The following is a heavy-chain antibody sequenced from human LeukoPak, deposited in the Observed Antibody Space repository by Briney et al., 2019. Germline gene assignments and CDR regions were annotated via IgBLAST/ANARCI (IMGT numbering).Heavy chain of an antibody. D-gene: IGHD3-10*01. CDR1: GFTFSSYA. V-gene: IGHV3-30*04. CDR3: ARSYYGSGYYGMDV. Sequence: PGGSLRLSCAASGFTFSSYAMHWVRQAPGKGLEWVAVISYDGSNKYYADSVKGRFTISRDNSKNTLYLQMNSLRAEDAAVYYCARSYYGSGYYGMDVWGQGTTVTVSS. J-gene: IGHJ6*02. CDR2: ISYDGSNK.